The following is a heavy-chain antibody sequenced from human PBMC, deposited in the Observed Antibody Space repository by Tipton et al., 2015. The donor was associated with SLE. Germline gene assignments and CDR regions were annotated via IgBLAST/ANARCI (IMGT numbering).Heavy chain of an antibody. CDR1: DSSINSDYY. CDR2: VFHSGAT. V-gene: IGHV4-38-2*02. D-gene: IGHD3-3*01. Sequence: TLSLTCIVSDSSINSDYYWAWIRQPPGKGLEWIGSVFHSGATYYNPSLKSRVTISLDTSKTQLSVKLTSVTAADTAVYYCGSVLNKNTIFKTFWAQGTLVTVSS. CDR3: GSVLNKNTIFKTF. J-gene: IGHJ4*02.